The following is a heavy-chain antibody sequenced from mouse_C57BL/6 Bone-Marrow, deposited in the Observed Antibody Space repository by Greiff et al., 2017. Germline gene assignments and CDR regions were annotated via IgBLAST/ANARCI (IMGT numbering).Heavy chain of an antibody. V-gene: IGHV5-15*01. CDR3: ARLGSLYYYAMDY. CDR1: GFTFSDYG. J-gene: IGHJ4*01. CDR2: ISNLAYSI. Sequence: EVMLVESGGGLVQPGGSLKLSCAASGFTFSDYGMAWVRQAPRKGPEWVAFISNLAYSIYYADTVTGRFTISRENAKNTLYLEMSSLRSEDTAMYYCARLGSLYYYAMDYWGQGTSVTVSS.